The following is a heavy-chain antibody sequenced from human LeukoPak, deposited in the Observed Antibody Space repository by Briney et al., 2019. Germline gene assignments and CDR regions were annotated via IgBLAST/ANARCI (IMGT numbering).Heavy chain of an antibody. CDR3: AKECSGGSCYTT. V-gene: IGHV3-30*02. J-gene: IGHJ4*02. CDR2: IWYDGSNK. CDR1: GFTFSSYG. Sequence: PGGSLRLSCAASGFTFSSYGMHWVRQAPGKGLEWVAVIWYDGSNKYYADSVKGRFTISRDNSKNTLYLQMNSLRAEDTAVYYCAKECSGGSCYTTWGQGTLVTVSS. D-gene: IGHD2-15*01.